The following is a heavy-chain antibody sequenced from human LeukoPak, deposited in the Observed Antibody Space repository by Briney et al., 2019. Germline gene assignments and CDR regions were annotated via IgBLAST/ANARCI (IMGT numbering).Heavy chain of an antibody. CDR3: AKDPTYYYDSSGFCEH. V-gene: IGHV3-43*02. Sequence: GGFLRLSCAASGFTFDDYAMHWVRQAPGKGLEWVSLISGDGDNTYYADSVKGRFTISRDNSKNSLYLQMNSLRTEDTALYYCAKDPTYYYDSSGFCEHWGQGTLVTVSS. J-gene: IGHJ1*01. CDR2: ISGDGDNT. D-gene: IGHD3-22*01. CDR1: GFTFDDYA.